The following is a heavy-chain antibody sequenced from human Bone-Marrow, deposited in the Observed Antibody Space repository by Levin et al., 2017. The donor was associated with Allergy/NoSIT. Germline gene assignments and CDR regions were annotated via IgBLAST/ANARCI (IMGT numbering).Heavy chain of an antibody. CDR3: AKDSSYYHDSSGYYDRGEGYFDL. CDR2: ISYDGGNK. CDR1: GLIFHNYG. J-gene: IGHJ2*01. Sequence: SCAASGLIFHNYGMHWVRQAPGKGLEWVAVISYDGGNKKSADSVKGRFTISRDNSENTLYLQMNSLRVEDTAVYYCAKDSSYYHDSSGYYDRGEGYFDLWGRGTLVIVSS. D-gene: IGHD3-22*01. V-gene: IGHV3-30*18.